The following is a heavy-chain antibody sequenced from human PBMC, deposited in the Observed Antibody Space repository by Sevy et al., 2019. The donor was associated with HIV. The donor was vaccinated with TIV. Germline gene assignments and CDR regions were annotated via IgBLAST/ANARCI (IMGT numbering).Heavy chain of an antibody. J-gene: IGHJ2*01. D-gene: IGHD4-17*01. CDR1: GASISSYF. Sequence: SETLSLTCTVSGASISSYFWSWIRQPAGKGLEWIGRLDTSGTTNYNPSLKSRVTMSLDTPKNQFSLHLTSVTAADTAVYYCARIRSQYWYFDLWGRGTLVTVSS. CDR3: ARIRSQYWYFDL. V-gene: IGHV4-4*07. CDR2: LDTSGTT.